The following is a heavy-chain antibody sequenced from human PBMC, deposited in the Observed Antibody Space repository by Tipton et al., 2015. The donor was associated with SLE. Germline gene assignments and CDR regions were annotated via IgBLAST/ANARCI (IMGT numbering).Heavy chain of an antibody. CDR1: GYTFTSYG. Sequence: QVQLVQSGGEVKKPGASVKVSCKASGYTFTSYGISWVRQAPGQGLEWMGWISVYNGNRNYAQKLQGRVTMTTDTSTTTAYMELRSLRSDDTAVYYCAREVYSGSYYYYYGMDVWGQGTTVTISS. CDR2: ISVYNGNR. V-gene: IGHV1-18*01. D-gene: IGHD3-10*01. CDR3: AREVYSGSYYYYYGMDV. J-gene: IGHJ6*02.